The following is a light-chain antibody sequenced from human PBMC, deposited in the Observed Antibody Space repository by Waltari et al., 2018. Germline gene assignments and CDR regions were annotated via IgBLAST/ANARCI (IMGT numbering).Light chain of an antibody. CDR3: SSYTTSSAPGV. J-gene: IGLJ1*01. CDR2: DVT. Sequence: SALTQPRSVSGSPGQSVTISCTGTTNDLGSYNYVSWYQQHPGKAPKLIILDVTKRPSGVPDRLSGSKSGNTASLTISGLRAEDEADYYCSSYTTSSAPGVFGTGTGVTVL. CDR1: TNDLGSYNY. V-gene: IGLV2-11*01.